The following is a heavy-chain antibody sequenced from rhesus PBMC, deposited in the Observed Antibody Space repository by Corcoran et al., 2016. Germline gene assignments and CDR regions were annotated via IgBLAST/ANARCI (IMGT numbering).Heavy chain of an antibody. V-gene: IGHV4-80*01. D-gene: IGHD1-32*01. CDR2: INGNTGNT. CDR1: GFSFRSHW. J-gene: IGHJ6*01. CDR3: TRHNDSPLDS. Sequence: QVLLQESGPGLVKPSETLSLTCTVSGFSFRSHWCTWFRQPPGRGREWVGEINGNTGNTNNNPSLKSRVTISKDASKNQLSLQLNSMTAADTALYYCTRHNDSPLDSWGQGVVVTVSS.